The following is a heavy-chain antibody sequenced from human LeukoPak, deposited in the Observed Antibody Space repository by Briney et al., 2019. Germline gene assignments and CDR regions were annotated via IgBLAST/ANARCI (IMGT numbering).Heavy chain of an antibody. CDR3: VKYGSVVVHDGIDM. V-gene: IGHV1-2*02. D-gene: IGHD2-2*01. CDR1: ANTFTGYY. Sequence: AASVMVSCKPSANTFTGYYMHWVRQAPGQGLEWMGWINPNSGATNYAQKFQGRVTMTRDTSMTKAYMELSSLRYDDTAVYFCVKYGSVVVHDGIDMWGQGTKVTVSS. J-gene: IGHJ3*02. CDR2: INPNSGAT.